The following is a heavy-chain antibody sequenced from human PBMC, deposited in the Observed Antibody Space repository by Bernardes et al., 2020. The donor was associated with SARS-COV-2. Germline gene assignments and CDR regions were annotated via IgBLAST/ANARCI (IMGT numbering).Heavy chain of an antibody. D-gene: IGHD5-12*01. V-gene: IGHV1-58*01. Sequence: SGKVSCKASGLTFSTSAVHWVRQTRGQRLEWIGWIVVGSGDTKYAPNFQERVTISRDMSTNTAYMELSSLRSEDTAVYYCAADCSDIPLSGLPGAYQYGMKVWGQGTTITVSS. J-gene: IGHJ6*02. CDR3: AADCSDIPLSGLPGAYQYGMKV. CDR1: GLTFSTSA. CDR2: IVVGSGDT.